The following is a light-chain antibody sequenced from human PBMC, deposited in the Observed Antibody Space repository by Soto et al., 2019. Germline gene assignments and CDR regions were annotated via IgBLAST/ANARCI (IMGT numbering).Light chain of an antibody. CDR2: GAS. CDR1: QSVRSSY. CDR3: QQYGSSFT. V-gene: IGKV3-20*01. Sequence: EIVLTQSPGTLSLSPGERATLSCRASQSVRSSYLAWYQQKPGQAPRLLIYGASSRATGIPDRFSGSGSGTDFTLIISRLEPEDFAEYYCQQYGSSFTFGPGTKVDIK. J-gene: IGKJ3*01.